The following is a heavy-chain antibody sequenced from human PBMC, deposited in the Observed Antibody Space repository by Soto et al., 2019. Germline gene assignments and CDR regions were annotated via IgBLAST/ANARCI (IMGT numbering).Heavy chain of an antibody. D-gene: IGHD3-10*01. Sequence: SSVKVSCKASGGPFSSYAISWVRQAPGQGLEWMGGIIPIFGTANYAQKFQGRVTITADESTSTAYMELSSLRSEDTAVYYCARVLCFGVYYYYGMDVLGQGTPVTVS. J-gene: IGHJ6*02. CDR3: ARVLCFGVYYYYGMDV. V-gene: IGHV1-69*13. CDR1: GGPFSSYA. CDR2: IIPIFGTA.